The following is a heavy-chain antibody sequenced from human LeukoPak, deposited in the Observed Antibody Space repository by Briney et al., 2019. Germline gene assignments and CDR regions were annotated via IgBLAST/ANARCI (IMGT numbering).Heavy chain of an antibody. D-gene: IGHD6-19*01. CDR2: IIPILGIA. CDR1: GGTFSSYA. V-gene: IGHV1-69*04. Sequence: WASVKVSCKASGGTFSSYAISWVRQAPGQGLEWMGRIIPILGIANYAQKFQGRVTITADKSTSTAYMELSSLRSEDTAVYYCARAHSSGWYWVLGDYWGQGTLVTVSS. CDR3: ARAHSSGWYWVLGDY. J-gene: IGHJ4*02.